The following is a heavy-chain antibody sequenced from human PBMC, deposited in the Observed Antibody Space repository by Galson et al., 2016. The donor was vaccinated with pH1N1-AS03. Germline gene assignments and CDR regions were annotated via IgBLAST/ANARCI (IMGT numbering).Heavy chain of an antibody. Sequence: QSGAEVKKPGESLKISCKASEYTFSTYWIAWVRQMPGKGLQWMGIIFPGDSDTTYAPSFQGQVTISANRSITTVYLQWDSLKASDTAIYYCVRTKATREGWTPVDYWGQGTLVTVSS. CDR1: EYTFSTYW. V-gene: IGHV5-51*01. D-gene: IGHD1-14*01. CDR3: VRTKATREGWTPVDY. CDR2: IFPGDSDT. J-gene: IGHJ4*02.